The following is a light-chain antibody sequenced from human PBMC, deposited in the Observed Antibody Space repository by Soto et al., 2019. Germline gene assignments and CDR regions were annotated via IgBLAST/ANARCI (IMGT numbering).Light chain of an antibody. J-gene: IGKJ1*01. CDR3: QQYSSFPRT. V-gene: IGKV1-5*01. Sequence: DIQMTQSPSTLSASVGDRVTITCRASQTIGSWLAWYQQKPGKAPELLIYDASTLAGGVPSRFSGSGSGTEFSLTITSLQPDDFATFYCQQYSSFPRTFGQGTKVEIK. CDR1: QTIGSW. CDR2: DAS.